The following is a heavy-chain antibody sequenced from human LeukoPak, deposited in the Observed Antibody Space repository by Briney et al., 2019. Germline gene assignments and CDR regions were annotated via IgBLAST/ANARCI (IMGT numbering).Heavy chain of an antibody. CDR2: FDPEDGET. D-gene: IGHD7-27*01. CDR3: ACRLGSWGGMDV. V-gene: IGHV1-24*01. J-gene: IGHJ6*02. CDR1: GYTLTELS. Sequence: ASVKVSCKVSGYTLTELSMHWVRQAPGKGLEWMGGFDPEDGETIYAQKFQGRVTMTEDTSTDTAYMELSSLRSEDTAVYYCACRLGSWGGMDVWGQGTTVTVSS.